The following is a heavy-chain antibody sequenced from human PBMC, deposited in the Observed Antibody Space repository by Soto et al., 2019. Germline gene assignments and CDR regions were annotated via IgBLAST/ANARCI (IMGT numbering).Heavy chain of an antibody. J-gene: IGHJ5*02. CDR2: ISAYNGNT. V-gene: IGHV1-18*01. CDR3: ARVIAVAGTRWFDP. CDR1: GYTFTSYG. Sequence: QVQLVQSGAEVKKPGASVKVSCKASGYTFTSYGISWVRQAPGQGLEWMGWISAYNGNTNYAQKLQGRVTMTTDTSTGPAHMELRSLGSDETAGYYWARVIAVAGTRWFDPWGQGTLVTVSS. D-gene: IGHD6-19*01.